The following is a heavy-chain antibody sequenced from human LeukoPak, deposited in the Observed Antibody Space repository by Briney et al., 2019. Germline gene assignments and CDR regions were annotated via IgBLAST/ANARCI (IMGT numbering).Heavy chain of an antibody. J-gene: IGHJ4*02. Sequence: LTGGSLRLSCAASGFTFSSYAMSWVRQAPGRGLEWVSDISGGGIRRNYADSVKGRFTISRDNSENTLYLQMNSLRAEDTAVYYCAKRSGGPSPFDYWGQGTLVTVSS. CDR3: AKRSGGPSPFDY. CDR1: GFTFSSYA. V-gene: IGHV3-23*01. D-gene: IGHD3-3*01. CDR2: ISGGGIRR.